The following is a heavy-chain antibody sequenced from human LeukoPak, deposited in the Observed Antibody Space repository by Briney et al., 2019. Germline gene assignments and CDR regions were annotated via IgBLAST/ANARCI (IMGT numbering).Heavy chain of an antibody. CDR3: ARDRDSGPYFDH. V-gene: IGHV4-31*03. CDR1: GGSISSGGYY. CDR2: IYYSGST. Sequence: SETLSLTCTVSGGSISSGGYYWSWIRQHPGKGLEWIGYIYYSGSTYYNPSLKSRVTISVDTSKNQFSLKLSSVTAADTAVYYCARDRDSGPYFDHWGQGTLVTVSS. J-gene: IGHJ4*02. D-gene: IGHD3-10*01.